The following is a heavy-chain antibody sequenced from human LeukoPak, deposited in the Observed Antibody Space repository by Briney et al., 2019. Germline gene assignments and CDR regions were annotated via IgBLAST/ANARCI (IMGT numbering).Heavy chain of an antibody. CDR3: ATDSRGSTSWNYFGY. CDR1: GGTFSSYA. Sequence: SVKVSCKASGGTFSSYAISWVRQAPGQGLEWMGGIIPIFGTANYAQKFQGRVTITADESTSTAYMELSSLRSEDTAVYYCATDSRGSTSWNYFGYWGQGTLVTVSS. D-gene: IGHD2-2*01. CDR2: IIPIFGTA. J-gene: IGHJ4*02. V-gene: IGHV1-69*13.